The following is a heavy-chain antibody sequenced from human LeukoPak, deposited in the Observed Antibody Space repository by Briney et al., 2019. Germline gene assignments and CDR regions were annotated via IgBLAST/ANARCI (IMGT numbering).Heavy chain of an antibody. CDR2: IYYSGST. D-gene: IGHD3-22*01. CDR3: ARGGGDYYDSGIDY. Sequence: SQTLSLTCTVSGGSISSGDYYWSWIRQPPGKGLEWIGYIYYSGSTYYNPSLKSRVTISVDTSKNQFSLKLSSVTAADTAVYYCARGGGDYYDSGIDYWGQGTLVTVSS. J-gene: IGHJ4*02. CDR1: GGSISSGDYY. V-gene: IGHV4-30-4*01.